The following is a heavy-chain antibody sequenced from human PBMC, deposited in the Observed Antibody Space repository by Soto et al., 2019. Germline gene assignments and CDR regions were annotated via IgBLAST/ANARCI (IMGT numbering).Heavy chain of an antibody. D-gene: IGHD2-15*01. J-gene: IGHJ5*02. CDR2: INSDGSST. Sequence: EVQLVESGGGLVQPGGSLRLSCAASGFTFSSYWMHWVPQAPGKGLVWVSRINSDGSSTSYADSVKGRFTISRDNAKNTLYLQMNSLRAEDTAVYYCARDPVVGYCSGGSCYSDNWFDPWGQGTLVTVSS. V-gene: IGHV3-74*01. CDR3: ARDPVVGYCSGGSCYSDNWFDP. CDR1: GFTFSSYW.